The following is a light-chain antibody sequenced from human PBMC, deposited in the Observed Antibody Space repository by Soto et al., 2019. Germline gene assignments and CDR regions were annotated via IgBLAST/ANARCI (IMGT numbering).Light chain of an antibody. V-gene: IGKV1-13*02. Sequence: AIQLTQSPSSLSASVGDRVSIACRASQGISSALAWYQQKTGKAPKLLIYDASSLASGVPSRFSGSGSGTDFTLTISSLQPEDFATYYCQQFNTSPLTFGPGT. J-gene: IGKJ3*01. CDR1: QGISSA. CDR3: QQFNTSPLT. CDR2: DAS.